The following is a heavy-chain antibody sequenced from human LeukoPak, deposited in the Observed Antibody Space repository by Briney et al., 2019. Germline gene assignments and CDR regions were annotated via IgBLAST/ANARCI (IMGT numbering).Heavy chain of an antibody. CDR1: GYTFTGYY. CDR2: INPNSGGT. J-gene: IGHJ4*02. Sequence: ASVKVSCKASGYTFTGYYMHWVRQAPGQGLEWMGWINPNSGGTNYAQKFQGRVTMTRDTSISTAYTALSRLRSDATAVYYCARVGLLIGSGSFLAYWGQGTLVTVSS. CDR3: ARVGLLIGSGSFLAY. V-gene: IGHV1-2*02. D-gene: IGHD3-10*02.